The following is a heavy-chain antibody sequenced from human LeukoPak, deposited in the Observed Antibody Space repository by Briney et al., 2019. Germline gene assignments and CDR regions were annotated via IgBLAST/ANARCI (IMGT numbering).Heavy chain of an antibody. Sequence: PGGSLRLSCAASGFTFSSYWMSWVRQAPGKGLEWVANIKQEGSEKYYVDSVKGRFTISRDNAKNSVCLQMNSLRAEDTAVYYCARGRSITLLRGVAMSDGFDIWGQGAMVTVSS. CDR1: GFTFSSYW. D-gene: IGHD3-10*01. J-gene: IGHJ3*02. V-gene: IGHV3-7*02. CDR3: ARGRSITLLRGVAMSDGFDI. CDR2: IKQEGSEK.